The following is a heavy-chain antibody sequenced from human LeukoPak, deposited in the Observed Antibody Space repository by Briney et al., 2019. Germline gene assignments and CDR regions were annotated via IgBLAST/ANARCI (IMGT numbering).Heavy chain of an antibody. D-gene: IGHD3-3*01. CDR3: ARDHRESFYDFWSVSDP. Sequence: PSETLSLTCIVSGGSISSGNYYWSWIRQPAGKGLEWIGRIYTSGSTNYNPSLKSRLTISLDTSKNQFSLKLSSVTAADTAVYYCARDHRESFYDFWSVSDPWGQGTLVTVSS. V-gene: IGHV4-61*02. CDR1: GGSISSGNYY. CDR2: IYTSGST. J-gene: IGHJ5*02.